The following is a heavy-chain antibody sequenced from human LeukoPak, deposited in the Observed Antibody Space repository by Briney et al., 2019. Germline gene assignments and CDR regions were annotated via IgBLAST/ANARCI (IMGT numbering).Heavy chain of an antibody. Sequence: GGSLTLSCEASGFTFSNHAMHWVRQAPGKGLEWVALIYYDGDKKYYAESLQGRFTISRDNSKNTVYLEMDSLRADDTAVYYCVRDRQSTVTTLLVSWGRGTLVTVSS. CDR1: GFTFSNHA. J-gene: IGHJ4*02. V-gene: IGHV3-30*04. CDR3: VRDRQSTVTTLLVS. D-gene: IGHD4-17*01. CDR2: IYYDGDKK.